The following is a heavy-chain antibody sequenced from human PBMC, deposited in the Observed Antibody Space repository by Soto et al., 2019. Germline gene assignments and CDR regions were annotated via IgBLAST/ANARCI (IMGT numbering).Heavy chain of an antibody. CDR1: GFTFDDYA. CDR3: ARTTWGFGEPLDS. J-gene: IGHJ4*02. Sequence: EVLLVESGGGVAQPGRSLRLSCATSGFTFDDYAMHWVRQAPGKGLEWVSGISWNSDKTDYADSGKGRFTISRDNAKKSLFLQMTSLRSEDTAFYFCARTTWGFGEPLDSWGQGTLVSVSS. D-gene: IGHD1-1*01. V-gene: IGHV3-9*01. CDR2: ISWNSDKT.